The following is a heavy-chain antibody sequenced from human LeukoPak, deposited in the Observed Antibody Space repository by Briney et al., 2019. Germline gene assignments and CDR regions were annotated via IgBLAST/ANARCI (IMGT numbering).Heavy chain of an antibody. CDR2: IYYSGST. CDR1: GGSISSGSYY. CDR3: ASLGGYSYGARDY. Sequence: SETLSLTCTVSGGSISSGSYYWSWIRQPPGKGLEWIGYIYYSGSTNYNPSLKSRVTISVDTSKNQFSLKLSSVTAADTAVYYCASLGGYSYGARDYWGQGTLVTVSS. J-gene: IGHJ4*02. D-gene: IGHD5-18*01. V-gene: IGHV4-61*01.